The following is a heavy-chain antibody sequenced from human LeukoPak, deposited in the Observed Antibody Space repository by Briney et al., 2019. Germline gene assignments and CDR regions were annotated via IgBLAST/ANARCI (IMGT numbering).Heavy chain of an antibody. CDR1: GFTFSSYE. CDR2: ISSSGSTI. CDR3: ARAPGYGAAYYFDY. Sequence: GGSLRLSCAASGFTFSSYEMNWVRQAPGKGLEWVSYISSSGSTIYYADSVKGRFTISRDNAKNTLYLQMNSLRAEDTAVYYCARAPGYGAAYYFDYWGQGTLVTVSS. V-gene: IGHV3-48*03. D-gene: IGHD1-1*01. J-gene: IGHJ4*02.